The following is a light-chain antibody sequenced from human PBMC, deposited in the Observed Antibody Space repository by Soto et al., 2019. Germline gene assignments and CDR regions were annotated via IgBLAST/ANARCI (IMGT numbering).Light chain of an antibody. CDR2: EVN. V-gene: IGLV2-8*01. CDR3: SSYAGSNNYV. J-gene: IGLJ1*01. CDR1: SSDVGGYNY. Sequence: QSALTQPPSASGSPGQSVTISCTGTSSDVGGYNYVSWYQQHPGKAPKLMIYEVNKWPSGVPDRVSGSKSGNTASLTVSGLQAEDEADYYCSSYAGSNNYVFGTGTKLTVL.